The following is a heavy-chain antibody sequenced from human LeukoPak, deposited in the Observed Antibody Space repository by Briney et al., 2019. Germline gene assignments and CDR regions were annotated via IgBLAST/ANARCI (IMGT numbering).Heavy chain of an antibody. CDR1: GGSISSSSYY. CDR2: IYYSGST. V-gene: IGHV4-39*01. J-gene: IGHJ4*02. Sequence: PSETLSLTCTVSGGSISSSSYYWGWIRQPPGKGLEWIGSIYYSGSTYYNPSLKSRVTISVDTSKNQFSLKLNSVTAADTAVYYCARQMATPLSLWGQGTLVTVSS. D-gene: IGHD5-24*01. CDR3: ARQMATPLSL.